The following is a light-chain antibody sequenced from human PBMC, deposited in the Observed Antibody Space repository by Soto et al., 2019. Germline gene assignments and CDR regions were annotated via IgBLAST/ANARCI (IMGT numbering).Light chain of an antibody. J-gene: IGKJ1*01. Sequence: FFLTQFRVTLSWSPGETCTLSCGASQRVSNNFLGWYQQKPGLPPRLLIYDATSRANGIPERFSGRGSGTQLTITISRMEPEDFAVSYRKKYGSTKWKFGRGTKV. CDR3: KKYGSTKWK. CDR2: DAT. V-gene: IGKV3D-20*01. CDR1: QRVSNNF.